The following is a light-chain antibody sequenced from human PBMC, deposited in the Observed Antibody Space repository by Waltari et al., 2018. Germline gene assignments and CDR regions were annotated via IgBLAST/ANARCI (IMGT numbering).Light chain of an antibody. CDR2: LAS. V-gene: IGKV4-1*01. Sequence: DIVMTQSPDSLAVSLGERATINCKSSQSVFYSSNNKNYLAWYQQKPGQPPKLLIYLASTRESGVPDRFSGSGSGTDFTLTISSLQAEDVAVYYCQQYYTTWTFGQGTKVEIK. CDR1: QSVFYSSNNKNY. J-gene: IGKJ1*01. CDR3: QQYYTTWT.